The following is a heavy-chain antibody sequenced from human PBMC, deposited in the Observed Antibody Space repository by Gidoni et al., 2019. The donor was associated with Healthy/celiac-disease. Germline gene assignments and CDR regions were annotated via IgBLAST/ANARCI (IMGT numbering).Heavy chain of an antibody. CDR3: ARGRPNYYDSKGALDY. J-gene: IGHJ4*02. D-gene: IGHD3-22*01. V-gene: IGHV4-34*01. CDR2: INNSGST. CDR1: GGSFSGYY. Sequence: QVQLQQWGAGLLKPSETLSLTCAVYGGSFSGYYWSWIRQPPGKGLEWIGEINNSGSTNYNPSLKSRVTISVYTSKNQFSLKLSSVTAADTAVYYCARGRPNYYDSKGALDYWGQGTLVTVSS.